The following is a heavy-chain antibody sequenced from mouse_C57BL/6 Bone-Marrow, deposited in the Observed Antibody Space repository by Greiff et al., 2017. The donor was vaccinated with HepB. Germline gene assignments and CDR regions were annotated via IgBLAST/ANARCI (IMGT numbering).Heavy chain of an antibody. V-gene: IGHV5-15*01. CDR2: ISNLAYSI. J-gene: IGHJ4*01. D-gene: IGHD2-4*01. Sequence: EVKLMESGGGLVQPGGSLKLSCAASGFTFSDYGMAWVRQAPRKGPEWVAFISNLAYSIYYADTVTGRFTISRENAKNTLYLEMSSLRSEDTAMYYCARHVYYDYDDYAMDYWGQGTSVTVSS. CDR1: GFTFSDYG. CDR3: ARHVYYDYDDYAMDY.